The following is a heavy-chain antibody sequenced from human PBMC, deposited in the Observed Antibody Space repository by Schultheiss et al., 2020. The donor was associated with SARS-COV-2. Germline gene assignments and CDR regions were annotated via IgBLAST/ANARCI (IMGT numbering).Heavy chain of an antibody. Sequence: GGSLRLSCAASGFTFSSYEMNWVRQAPGKGLEWVAVISHDGSNKYYADSVKGRFTISRDNSKNTLYLQMNSLRAEDTAVYYCARAKGGLDDYGDYGGLDYWGQGTLVTVSS. CDR3: ARAKGGLDDYGDYGGLDY. V-gene: IGHV3-30-3*01. CDR2: ISHDGSNK. D-gene: IGHD4-17*01. J-gene: IGHJ4*02. CDR1: GFTFSSYE.